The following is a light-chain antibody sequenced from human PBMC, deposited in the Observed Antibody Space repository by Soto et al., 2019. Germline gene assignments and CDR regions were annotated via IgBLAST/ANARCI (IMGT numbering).Light chain of an antibody. J-gene: IGKJ1*01. CDR2: DAS. V-gene: IGKV3-11*01. CDR3: QQRSNWPQT. CDR1: QSVSSY. Sequence: EIVLTQSPATLSLSPGERATLSCRASQSVSSYLAGYQQKPGQAPRLLIYDASNRATGIPARFSGSGSGTDFPLTISSLEPEDCAVYSCQQRSNWPQTFGQGTKVEIK.